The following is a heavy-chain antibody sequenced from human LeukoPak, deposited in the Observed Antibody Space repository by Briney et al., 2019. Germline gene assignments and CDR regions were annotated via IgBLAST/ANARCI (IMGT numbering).Heavy chain of an antibody. D-gene: IGHD3-22*01. CDR3: ARNRDYDSSGPLDY. J-gene: IGHJ4*02. CDR1: GGSISSGSYY. Sequence: SETLSLTCTVSGGSISSGSYYWSWIRQPAGKGLQWIGRIYTSGSTNYNPSLKSRVTISVDTSKNQFSLKLSSMTAADTAVYYCARNRDYDSSGPLDYWGQGTLVTVSS. CDR2: IYTSGST. V-gene: IGHV4-61*02.